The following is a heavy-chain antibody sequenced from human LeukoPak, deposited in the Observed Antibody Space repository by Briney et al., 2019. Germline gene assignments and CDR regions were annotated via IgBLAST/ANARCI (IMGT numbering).Heavy chain of an antibody. V-gene: IGHV4-59*01. CDR1: GGSISNYY. D-gene: IGHD5-12*01. CDR3: AGSGGYSGYSSV. Sequence: KTSETLSLTCTVSGGSISNYYWSWIRQPPGKGLEWIGYIYYSGTINYNPSLKSRVTISIDTSKNQFSLKLSSVTAADTAVYYCAGSGGYSGYSSVWSQGTLVTVSS. J-gene: IGHJ4*02. CDR2: IYYSGTI.